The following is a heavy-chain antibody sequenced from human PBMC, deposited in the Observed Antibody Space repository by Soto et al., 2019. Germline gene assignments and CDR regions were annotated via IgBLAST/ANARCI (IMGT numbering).Heavy chain of an antibody. CDR2: IYDSGSS. J-gene: IGHJ4*02. CDR1: GGSVSSGGYF. V-gene: IGHV4-30-4*01. Sequence: SETLSLTCTVSGGSVSSGGYFWSWIRQPPGKGLEWIGYIYDSGSSYYNPSLKSRVTMSVDTSKNQFSLKLWSVTAADTAMYYCAREKGYISGPKNFDSWGQGTLVTVSS. CDR3: AREKGYISGPKNFDS. D-gene: IGHD5-12*01.